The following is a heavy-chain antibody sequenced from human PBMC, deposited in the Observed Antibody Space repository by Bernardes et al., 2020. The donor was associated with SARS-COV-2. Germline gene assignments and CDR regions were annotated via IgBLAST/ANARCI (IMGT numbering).Heavy chain of an antibody. J-gene: IGHJ6*02. V-gene: IGHV3-21*01. Sequence: GGSLRLSCAASGFTFSSYSMNWVRQAPGKGLEWVSSISSSSSYIYYADSVKGRFTISRDNSKNTLYLQMNSLRAEDTAVYYCARELLPHYGMDVWGQGTTVTVSS. CDR1: GFTFSSYS. CDR2: ISSSSSYI. D-gene: IGHD1-26*01. CDR3: ARELLPHYGMDV.